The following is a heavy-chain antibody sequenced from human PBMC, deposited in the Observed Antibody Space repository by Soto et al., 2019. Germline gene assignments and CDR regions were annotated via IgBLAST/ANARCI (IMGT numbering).Heavy chain of an antibody. CDR2: MSGGGALI. J-gene: IGHJ4*02. D-gene: IGHD3-16*01. V-gene: IGHV3-23*01. Sequence: PVGSLRLSCASSVCTFSNYAMSCVRQSPGKWLEWVATMSGGGALIDYADSLKGRFTISRDNSRNTLHLEMNSLRAEDTAVYYCTKLRPIKKGASECWGQATLVIGS. CDR3: TKLRPIKKGASEC. CDR1: VCTFSNYA.